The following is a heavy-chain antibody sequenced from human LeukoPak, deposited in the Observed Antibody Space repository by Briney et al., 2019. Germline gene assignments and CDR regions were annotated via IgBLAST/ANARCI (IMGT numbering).Heavy chain of an antibody. CDR1: GFTFSNYG. CDR2: IGSYNSDT. D-gene: IGHD6-19*01. CDR3: AKRVLSGVPVAGFDY. Sequence: GGSLRLSCAASGFTFSNYGMSWVRQAPGKGLEWVSTIGSYNSDTYHTDSVKGRFTVSRDNSKNTLYLQMNSLRAEDTAVYYCAKRVLSGVPVAGFDYWGQGTLVTVSS. J-gene: IGHJ4*02. V-gene: IGHV3-23*01.